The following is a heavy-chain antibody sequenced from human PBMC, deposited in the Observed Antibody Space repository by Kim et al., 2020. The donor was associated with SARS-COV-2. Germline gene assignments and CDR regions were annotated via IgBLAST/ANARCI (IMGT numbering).Heavy chain of an antibody. Sequence: GGSLRLSCAASGFTFSSYWMSWLRQAPGKGLESVANIKQDGSEKNYVDSVKGRFTISRDNAKKLVYLQMNSLRVEDTAVYYCGSGGNSGNWGQGTLVTVSS. D-gene: IGHD2-21*02. J-gene: IGHJ4*02. V-gene: IGHV3-7*01. CDR2: IKQDGSEK. CDR3: GSGGNSGN. CDR1: GFTFSSYW.